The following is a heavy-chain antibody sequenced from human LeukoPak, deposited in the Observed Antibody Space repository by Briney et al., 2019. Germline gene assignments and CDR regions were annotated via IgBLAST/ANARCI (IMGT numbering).Heavy chain of an antibody. CDR1: GGSISSYY. Sequence: SETLSLTCTVSGGSISSYYWSWIRQPPGKGLEWIGYIYHSGSTYYNPSLKSRVTISVDRSKNQFSLKLSSVTAADTAVYYCARNEQLVLGYYYYYYMDVWGKGTTVTVSS. CDR3: ARNEQLVLGYYYYYYMDV. CDR2: IYHSGST. J-gene: IGHJ6*03. D-gene: IGHD6-6*01. V-gene: IGHV4-59*12.